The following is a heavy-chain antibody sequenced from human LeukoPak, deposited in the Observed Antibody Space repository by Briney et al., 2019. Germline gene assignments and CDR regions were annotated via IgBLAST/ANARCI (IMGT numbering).Heavy chain of an antibody. J-gene: IGHJ4*02. V-gene: IGHV1-46*01. CDR3: ARDGSGGNPAGYFDY. Sequence: ASVKVSCKASGYTFTSYYMHWVRQAPGQGLEWMGIINPSGGSTSYAQKFQGRVTMTRDTSTSTVYMELSSLRSEDTAVYYCARDGSGGNPAGYFDYWGQGTLVTVSS. D-gene: IGHD4-23*01. CDR2: INPSGGST. CDR1: GYTFTSYY.